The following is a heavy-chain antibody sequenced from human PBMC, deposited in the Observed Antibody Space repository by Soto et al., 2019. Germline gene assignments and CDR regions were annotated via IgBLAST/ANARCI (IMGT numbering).Heavy chain of an antibody. Sequence: QLQLQESGPGLVKPSETLSLTCTVSGGSISSSSYYWGWIRQPPGKGLEWIGSIYYSGSTYYNPSLKSRVTRSVDTSKNQFSLKLSSVTAADTAVYYCARHCSSTSCKRALDIWGQGTMVTVSS. D-gene: IGHD2-2*01. CDR3: ARHCSSTSCKRALDI. J-gene: IGHJ3*02. V-gene: IGHV4-39*01. CDR2: IYYSGST. CDR1: GGSISSSSYY.